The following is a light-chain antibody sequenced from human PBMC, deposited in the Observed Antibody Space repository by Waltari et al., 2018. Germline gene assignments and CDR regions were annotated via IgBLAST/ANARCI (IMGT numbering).Light chain of an antibody. CDR3: QQYGSTPRT. Sequence: IVLTQSPGTLSLSAGQGATLSCRARQSVNTNSFAWYQHKPGRAPRLLIFGASTRATGTPDRFSGNGSWAEFTLTISRLEPEDFAMYYCQQYGSTPRTFGQGTKVEIK. J-gene: IGKJ1*01. V-gene: IGKV3-20*01. CDR1: QSVNTNS. CDR2: GAS.